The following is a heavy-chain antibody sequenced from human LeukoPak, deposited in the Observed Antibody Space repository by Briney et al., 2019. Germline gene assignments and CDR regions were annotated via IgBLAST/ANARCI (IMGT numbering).Heavy chain of an antibody. CDR2: INHSGST. CDR1: GGSFSGYY. D-gene: IGHD3-10*01. J-gene: IGHJ6*03. CDR3: ARLRKLLLWFGERYMDV. V-gene: IGHV4-34*01. Sequence: PSETLSLTCAVYGGSFSGYYWSWIRQPPGKGLEWIGEINHSGSTNYNPSLKSRVTISVDTSKNQFSLKLSSVTAADTAVYYCARLRKLLLWFGERYMDVWGKGTTVTISS.